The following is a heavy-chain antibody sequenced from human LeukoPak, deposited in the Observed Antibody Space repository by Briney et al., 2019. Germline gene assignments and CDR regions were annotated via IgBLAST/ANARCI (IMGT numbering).Heavy chain of an antibody. CDR3: ARVKGYSYGPKNYYYYGMDV. D-gene: IGHD5-18*01. J-gene: IGHJ6*02. Sequence: SETLSLTCTVSVGSISSYYWSWIRQSPGKGLVWIGSINNSGSTNYNPSLKSRVTISVDTSKNQFSLKLSSVTAADTAVYYCARVKGYSYGPKNYYYYGMDVWGQGTTVTVSS. CDR1: VGSISSYY. CDR2: INNSGST. V-gene: IGHV4-59*08.